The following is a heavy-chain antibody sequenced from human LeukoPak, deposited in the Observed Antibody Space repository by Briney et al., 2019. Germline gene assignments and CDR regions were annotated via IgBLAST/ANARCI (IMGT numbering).Heavy chain of an antibody. J-gene: IGHJ5*02. CDR2: ISPSGSIS. CDR1: GFTFSSYE. D-gene: IGHD3-9*01. CDR3: ARDLDWGAFDA. V-gene: IGHV3-23*01. Sequence: GGSLRLSCAASGFTFSSYEMNWVRQAPGKWLEWVSGISPSGSISYYADSVKGRFTISRDNSKNTVSLEMNSLRAEDTALYYCARDLDWGAFDAWGQGTLVTVSS.